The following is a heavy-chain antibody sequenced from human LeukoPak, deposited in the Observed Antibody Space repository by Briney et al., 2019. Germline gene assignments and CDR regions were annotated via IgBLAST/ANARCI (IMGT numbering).Heavy chain of an antibody. CDR3: AKDLDYGDYYNWFDP. CDR1: GFTFSSYA. D-gene: IGHD4-17*01. Sequence: GGSLRLSCAASGFTFSSYAMSWVRQAPGKGLEWVSAISDSGGSTYYADSVKGRFTISRDNSKNTLYLQMNSLRAEDTAVYYCAKDLDYGDYYNWFDPWGQGTLVTVSS. V-gene: IGHV3-23*01. CDR2: ISDSGGST. J-gene: IGHJ5*02.